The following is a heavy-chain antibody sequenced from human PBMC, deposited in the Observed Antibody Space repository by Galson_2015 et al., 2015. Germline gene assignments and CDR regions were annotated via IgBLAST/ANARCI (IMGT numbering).Heavy chain of an antibody. D-gene: IGHD2-15*01. CDR3: TSRNCSGGSCYSYYYYGMDV. CDR2: IRSKANSYAT. V-gene: IGHV3-73*01. CDR1: GFTFSGSA. J-gene: IGHJ6*02. Sequence: SLRLSCAASGFTFSGSAMHWVRQASGKGLEWVGRIRSKANSYATAYAASVKGRFTISRDDSENTAYLQMNSLKTEDTAVYYCTSRNCSGGSCYSYYYYGMDVWGQGTTVTVSS.